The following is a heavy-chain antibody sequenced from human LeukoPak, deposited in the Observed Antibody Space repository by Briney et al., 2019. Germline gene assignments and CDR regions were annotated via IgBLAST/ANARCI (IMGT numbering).Heavy chain of an antibody. CDR2: IYYSGST. J-gene: IGHJ4*02. CDR3: AREAWILRHRVFDY. V-gene: IGHV4-30-4*01. D-gene: IGHD1-1*01. CDR1: GGSITSDAYY. Sequence: SETLSLTCTVSGGSITSDAYYWSWIRQPPGKGLEWIGYIYYSGSTNYKPSLKSRLTISIDTPKNQFSLKLNSVTAADTAVYYCAREAWILRHRVFDYWGQRTLVTVSS.